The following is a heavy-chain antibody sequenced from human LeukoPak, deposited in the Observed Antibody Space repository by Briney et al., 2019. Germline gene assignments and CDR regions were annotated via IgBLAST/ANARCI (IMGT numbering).Heavy chain of an antibody. V-gene: IGHV1-69*04. D-gene: IGHD2-2*01. J-gene: IGHJ5*02. CDR2: IIPILGIA. CDR3: ARVTAVNCSSTSCRGYWWFDP. CDR1: GGTFSSYA. Sequence: GASVKVSCKASGGTFSSYAISWVRQAPGQGLEWMGRIIPILGIANYAQKFQGRVTITADKSTSTAYMELSSLRSEDTAVYYCARVTAVNCSSTSCRGYWWFDPWGQGTLVTVSS.